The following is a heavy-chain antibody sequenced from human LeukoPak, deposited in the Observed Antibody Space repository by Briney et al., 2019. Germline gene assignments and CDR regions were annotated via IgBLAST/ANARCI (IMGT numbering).Heavy chain of an antibody. CDR3: ARTIISQPPLGYYYYMDV. Sequence: ASVKVSCKTSGYSENFYGITWVRQVAGQGLEWMGWINPNSGGTNYAQNFQGRVTMTRDTSISTAYMELSSLRSEDTAVYYCARTIISQPPLGYYYYMDVWGKGTTVTISS. J-gene: IGHJ6*03. CDR2: INPNSGGT. V-gene: IGHV1-2*02. CDR1: GYSENFYG. D-gene: IGHD3-10*01.